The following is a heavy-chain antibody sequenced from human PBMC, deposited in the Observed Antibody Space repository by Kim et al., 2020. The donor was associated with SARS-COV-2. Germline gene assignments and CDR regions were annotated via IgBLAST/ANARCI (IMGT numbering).Heavy chain of an antibody. Sequence: YANSVRGHFTIYKNTSKKPLFLQMDSLGAEDTAVYYCAKRPAAAGSYFDYWGQGTLVTVSS. V-gene: IGHV3-30*02. J-gene: IGHJ4*02. D-gene: IGHD6-13*01. CDR3: AKRPAAAGSYFDY.